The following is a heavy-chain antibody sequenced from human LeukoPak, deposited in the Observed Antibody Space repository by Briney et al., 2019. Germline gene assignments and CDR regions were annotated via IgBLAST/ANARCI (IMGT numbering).Heavy chain of an antibody. J-gene: IGHJ5*01. CDR2: IDHTGRS. Sequence: PSETLSLICAVYGGSFSGHYWTWIRQPPGKGLEWIGEIDHTGRSTYNPSLTSRVTISKDSSKNQFSLSLGSVIAADTAVYFCARGENSGSYFSYFDSWAQGTPVTVSS. D-gene: IGHD3-10*01. CDR3: ARGENSGSYFSYFDS. CDR1: GGSFSGHY. V-gene: IGHV4-34*01.